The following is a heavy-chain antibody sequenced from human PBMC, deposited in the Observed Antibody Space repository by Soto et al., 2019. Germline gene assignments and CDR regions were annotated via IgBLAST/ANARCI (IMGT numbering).Heavy chain of an antibody. V-gene: IGHV3-23*01. J-gene: IGHJ6*02. CDR2: INDDGDTT. D-gene: IGHD6-13*01. Sequence: EVQLLESGGGLVQPGGSLRLSCAASGFTFSNYAMSWVRQXPGKGLEWVSTINDDGDTTYHADSVKGRFTISRDNSKXXLYLXXXXLXAXXXXXXXXXXSXXAAVXYGIDVWGQGTTVTVSS. CDR3: XXSXXAAVXYGIDV. CDR1: GFTFSNYA.